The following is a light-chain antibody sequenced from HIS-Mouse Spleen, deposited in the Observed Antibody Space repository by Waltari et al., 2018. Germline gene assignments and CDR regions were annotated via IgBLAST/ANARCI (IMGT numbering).Light chain of an antibody. J-gene: IGLJ3*02. Sequence: QSALTQPASVSGSPGQSNTISCPGTSTDVGSYNLVPRYQQHPDKAPKLMIYEGSKRRSGVSNRFDGSKSGNTASLTISGLQAEDEADYYCCSYAGSSTWVFGGGTKLTVL. CDR3: CSYAGSSTWV. V-gene: IGLV2-23*01. CDR2: EGS. CDR1: STDVGSYNL.